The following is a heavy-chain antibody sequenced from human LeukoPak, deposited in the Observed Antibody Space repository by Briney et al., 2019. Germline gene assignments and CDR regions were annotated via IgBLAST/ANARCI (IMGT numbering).Heavy chain of an antibody. J-gene: IGHJ6*03. CDR3: ARDYYDSSGYWYYYYYMDV. V-gene: IGHV3-7*01. D-gene: IGHD3-22*01. CDR1: GFTFSSYW. Sequence: GGSLRLSCAASGFTFSSYWMSWVRQAPGKGLEWVANIKQDGSEKYYVDSVKGRFTISRDNAKNSLYLQMNSLRAEDTAVYYCARDYYDSSGYWYYYYYMDVWGKGTTVTVSS. CDR2: IKQDGSEK.